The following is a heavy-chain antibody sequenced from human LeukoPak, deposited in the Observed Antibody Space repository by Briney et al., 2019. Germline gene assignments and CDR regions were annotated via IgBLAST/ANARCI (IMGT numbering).Heavy chain of an antibody. CDR2: IYPGDSET. CDR1: GYSFTNYW. Sequence: GESLKISCKGSGYSFTNYWIGWVRQMPGKGPEWMGIIYPGDSETRYSPSFQGQVTISADKSFSTAYLQWRSLKASDTAMYYCARWQLANGAFDIWGQGTMVTVSS. V-gene: IGHV5-51*01. J-gene: IGHJ3*02. D-gene: IGHD6-6*01. CDR3: ARWQLANGAFDI.